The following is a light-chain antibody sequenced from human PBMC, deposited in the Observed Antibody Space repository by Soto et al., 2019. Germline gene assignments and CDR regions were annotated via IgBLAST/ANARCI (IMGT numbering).Light chain of an antibody. J-gene: IGKJ2*03. V-gene: IGKV1-39*01. CDR2: TAS. CDR3: QQSYISPPS. Sequence: DIQMTQSPSYLSASVGDRVTITCRASQGITTYLNWYQQKPGKALKLLIYTASSLQSGVPSRFSVSGSGTDFTLTISSLQPEDFATYYCQQSYISPPSLGQGTNLEIK. CDR1: QGITTY.